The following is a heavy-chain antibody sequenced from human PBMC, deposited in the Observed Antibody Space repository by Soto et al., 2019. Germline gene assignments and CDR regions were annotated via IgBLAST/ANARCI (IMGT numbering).Heavy chain of an antibody. V-gene: IGHV3-23*01. CDR1: GFTFSSYA. Sequence: EVQLLESGGGLVQPGGSLRLSCAASGFTFSSYAMSWVRQAPGKRLEWVSAISGSGGSTYYADSVKGRFTISRDNSKNTLYLQMNSLRAEDTAVYYCAKYYGSGAIDNYYYYYYMDVWGKGTTVTVSS. D-gene: IGHD3-10*01. CDR3: AKYYGSGAIDNYYYYYYMDV. CDR2: ISGSGGST. J-gene: IGHJ6*03.